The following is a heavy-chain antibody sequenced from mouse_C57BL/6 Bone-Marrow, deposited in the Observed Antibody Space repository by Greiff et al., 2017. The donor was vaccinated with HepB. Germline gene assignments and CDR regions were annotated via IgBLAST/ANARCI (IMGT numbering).Heavy chain of an antibody. CDR2: IHPNSGST. CDR1: GYTLTSYW. Sequence: QVQLQQPGAELVKPGASVKLSCKASGYTLTSYWMHWVKQRPGQGLEWIGMIHPNSGSTNYNEKFKSKATLTVDKSSSTAYMQLSSLTSEDAAVYYCAREYYTLDYWGQGTTLTVSS. CDR3: AREYYTLDY. D-gene: IGHD2-12*01. V-gene: IGHV1-64*01. J-gene: IGHJ2*01.